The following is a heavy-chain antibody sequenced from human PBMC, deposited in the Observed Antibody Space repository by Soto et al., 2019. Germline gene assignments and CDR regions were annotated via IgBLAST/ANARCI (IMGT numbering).Heavy chain of an antibody. Sequence: PSEPVLACTVSGGSISSSSYYWGWIRQPPGKGLEWIGSIFYSGSTYYNPSLQSRVTISVDTSKNHFSLKLTSVTAADTSVYYCARGHYVWGSYRPLYYFDSWGQGTLVTVSS. D-gene: IGHD3-16*02. J-gene: IGHJ4*02. CDR1: GGSISSSSYY. CDR2: IFYSGST. CDR3: ARGHYVWGSYRPLYYFDS. V-gene: IGHV4-39*02.